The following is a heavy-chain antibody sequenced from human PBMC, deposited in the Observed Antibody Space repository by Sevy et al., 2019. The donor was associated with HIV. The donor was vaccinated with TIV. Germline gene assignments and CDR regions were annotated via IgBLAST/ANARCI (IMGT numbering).Heavy chain of an antibody. CDR2: ISYDGSEK. Sequence: GGSLRLSCAASGFIFSTYGIHWVRQAPGKGLQWVAVISYDGSEKYYADSVRGRFTISRDNSKNTLYLQMNSLRVEDTAIYYCAKMQGGSYNYYGMDVWGQRTTVTVSS. CDR1: GFIFSTYG. V-gene: IGHV3-30*18. J-gene: IGHJ6*02. CDR3: AKMQGGSYNYYGMDV. D-gene: IGHD1-26*01.